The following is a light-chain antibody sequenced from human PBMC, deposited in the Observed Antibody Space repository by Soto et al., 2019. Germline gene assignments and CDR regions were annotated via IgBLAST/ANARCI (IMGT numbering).Light chain of an antibody. CDR1: LTVNSN. CDR3: QQYNNRWT. Sequence: EIVMTQSPATLSVSPGEGATLSCRASLTVNSNLAWYQQKPGQAPRLLIYGASTRATCIPARFSGSGSGTEFTHTISILQSEEVAVYYCQQYNNRWTFGLGTKVEI. CDR2: GAS. V-gene: IGKV3-15*01. J-gene: IGKJ1*01.